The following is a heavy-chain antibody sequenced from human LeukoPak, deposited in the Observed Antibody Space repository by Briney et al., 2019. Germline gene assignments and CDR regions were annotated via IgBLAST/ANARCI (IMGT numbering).Heavy chain of an antibody. Sequence: AGGSLRLSCSASGFTFSRYAMHWVRQAPGKGLEHVSVISSNGGSTYYADSVKGRFTISRDNSMNTLYLQMSSLRAEDTAVYYCVKAYYDFWSAYANWFDPWGQGTLVTVSS. V-gene: IGHV3-64D*09. D-gene: IGHD3-3*01. CDR2: ISSNGGST. J-gene: IGHJ5*02. CDR1: GFTFSRYA. CDR3: VKAYYDFWSAYANWFDP.